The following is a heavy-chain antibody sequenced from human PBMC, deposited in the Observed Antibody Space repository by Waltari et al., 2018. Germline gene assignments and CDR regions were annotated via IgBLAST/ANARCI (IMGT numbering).Heavy chain of an antibody. V-gene: IGHV3-74*01. Sequence: EVQLVESGGGLVQPGGSLRLSCVASGFSFSRHWMHWVRQAPGKGLVWVSYIKLDGSITNYADSVKGRFTISRDNAKNTLFLQMTSLRDEDTAVYYCVRDPVDSTPLDSWGQGTLVTVSS. CDR3: VRDPVDSTPLDS. D-gene: IGHD3-22*01. CDR1: GFSFSRHW. CDR2: IKLDGSIT. J-gene: IGHJ4*02.